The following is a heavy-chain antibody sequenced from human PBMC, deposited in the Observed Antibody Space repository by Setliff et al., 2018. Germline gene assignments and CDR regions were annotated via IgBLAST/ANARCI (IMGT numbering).Heavy chain of an antibody. D-gene: IGHD3-3*01. Sequence: ASVKVSCKASGYTFTSYDINWVRQATGQGLEWMGWMNPNSGNTGYAQKFQGRVTMTRNTSISTAYMELSSLGSEDTAVYYCARPLSQFWSGYHTAAFDTWGQGTMVTVSS. CDR1: GYTFTSYD. CDR2: MNPNSGNT. V-gene: IGHV1-8*02. J-gene: IGHJ3*02. CDR3: ARPLSQFWSGYHTAAFDT.